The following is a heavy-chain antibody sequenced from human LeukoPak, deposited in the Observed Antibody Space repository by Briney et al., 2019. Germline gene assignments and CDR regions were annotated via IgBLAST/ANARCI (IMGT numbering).Heavy chain of an antibody. Sequence: SETLSLTRTVSGGSISSYYWSWIRQPPGKGLDWIGYIYYSGSTNYNPSLKSRVTISLDTSKNQFSLKLSSVTAADTAVYYCARTTMVRGVPDYWGQGTLVTVSS. V-gene: IGHV4-59*01. D-gene: IGHD3-10*01. CDR2: IYYSGST. CDR1: GGSISSYY. CDR3: ARTTMVRGVPDY. J-gene: IGHJ4*02.